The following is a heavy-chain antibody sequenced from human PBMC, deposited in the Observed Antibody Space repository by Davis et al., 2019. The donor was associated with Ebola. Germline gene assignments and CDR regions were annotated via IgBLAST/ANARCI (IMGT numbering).Heavy chain of an antibody. CDR3: ARERWGPGLDV. Sequence: GGSLRLSCAASGFTFSNAWMSWVRQAPGKGLEWVSSISSSSSYIYYADSVKGRFTISRDNAKSSLFLQVDSLRAEDTAVYYCARERWGPGLDVWGKGTTVTVSS. J-gene: IGHJ6*04. CDR1: GFTFSNAW. D-gene: IGHD1-26*01. CDR2: ISSSSSYI. V-gene: IGHV3-21*01.